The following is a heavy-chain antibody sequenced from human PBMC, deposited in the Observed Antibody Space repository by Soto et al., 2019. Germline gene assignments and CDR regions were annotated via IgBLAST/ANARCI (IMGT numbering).Heavy chain of an antibody. CDR1: GFTFSSYS. CDR2: ISSSSSYI. J-gene: IGHJ4*02. Sequence: GGSLRLSCAASGFTFSSYSMNWVRQAPGKGLEWVSSISSSSSYIYYADSVKGRFTISRDNAKNSLYLQMNSRRAEDTAVYYCARERVAARQDYWGQGTLVTVSS. V-gene: IGHV3-21*01. CDR3: ARERVAARQDY. D-gene: IGHD6-6*01.